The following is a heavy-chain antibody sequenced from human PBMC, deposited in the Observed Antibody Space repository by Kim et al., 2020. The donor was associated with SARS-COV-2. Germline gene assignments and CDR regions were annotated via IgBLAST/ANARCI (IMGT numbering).Heavy chain of an antibody. D-gene: IGHD3-10*01. Sequence: GGSLRLSCAASGFTFSGHWIHWVRQVPGKGLLWVSRINPDGSSTTYADSVRCRFAVSRDNAKSTLYLQMNSLRVEDTAVYYCARGAGASYDVFDIWGQGTMVAVSS. CDR3: ARGAGASYDVFDI. CDR2: INPDGSST. V-gene: IGHV3-74*01. J-gene: IGHJ3*02. CDR1: GFTFSGHW.